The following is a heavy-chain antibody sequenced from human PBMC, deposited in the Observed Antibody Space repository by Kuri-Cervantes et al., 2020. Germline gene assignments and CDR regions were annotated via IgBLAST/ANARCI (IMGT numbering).Heavy chain of an antibody. CDR3: ANLYGDYDSY. J-gene: IGHJ4*02. V-gene: IGHV3-30*02. CDR1: GFTFSTYG. Sequence: GGSLRLSCAASGFTFSTYGMHWVRQAPGKGLEWVTFMRYDGISKYYADSVKGRFTISRDNSKNTLYLQMNSLRAEDTAVYYCANLYGDYDSYWGQGTLVTVSS. D-gene: IGHD4-17*01. CDR2: MRYDGISK.